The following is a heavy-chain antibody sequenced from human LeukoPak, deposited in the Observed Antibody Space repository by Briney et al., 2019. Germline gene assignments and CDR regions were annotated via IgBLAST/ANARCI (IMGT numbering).Heavy chain of an antibody. CDR1: GFTLCSYS. CDR3: ASKGRVDCSSTSCDAITGHYYYYYYMDV. CDR2: INSSSSYI. Sequence: GGSQSLFCAASGFTLCSYSENCPRRAPGRGREWVLSINSSSSYIYYRDCVKGRYTLYRDSAMHSLYLQVNRLRDKDTAVYYCASKGRVDCSSTSCDAITGHYYYYYYMDVWGKGTTVTVSS. D-gene: IGHD2-2*01. V-gene: IGHV3-21*01. J-gene: IGHJ6*03.